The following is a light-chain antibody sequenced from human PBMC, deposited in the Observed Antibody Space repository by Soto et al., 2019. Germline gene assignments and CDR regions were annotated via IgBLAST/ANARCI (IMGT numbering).Light chain of an antibody. J-gene: IGKJ1*01. CDR3: QQSYSNPT. Sequence: DVQLTQSPSSLSVFVGDSVTVTCRASQNIITYLHWYHQKPGVAPTILINAASTLQSGVPSRFSCSGSGTDFTLTINRLQPEDVGTYDCQQSYSNPTFGQGTTVEIK. CDR1: QNIITY. V-gene: IGKV1-39*01. CDR2: AAS.